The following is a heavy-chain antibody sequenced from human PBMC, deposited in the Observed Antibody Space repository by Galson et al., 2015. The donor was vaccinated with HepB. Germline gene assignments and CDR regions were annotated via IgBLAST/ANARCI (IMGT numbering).Heavy chain of an antibody. Sequence: LRLSCAASGFTFNSYAMHWVRQAPGKGLQWVAVITYDGTNKFYARSVKGRFTISRDNSGNTLFLHMNSLRPEDTAVYYCVKGGGYSAIRGRGGFDSWGQGALVTVSS. CDR2: ITYDGTNK. CDR1: GFTFNSYA. J-gene: IGHJ4*02. CDR3: VKGGGYSAIRGRGGFDS. D-gene: IGHD5-24*01. V-gene: IGHV3-30*04.